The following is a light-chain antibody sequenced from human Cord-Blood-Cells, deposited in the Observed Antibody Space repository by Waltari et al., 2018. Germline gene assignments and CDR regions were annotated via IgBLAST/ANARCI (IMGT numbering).Light chain of an antibody. V-gene: IGLV5-45*02. CDR3: MIWHSSAWV. CDR2: YKSDSDK. J-gene: IGLJ3*02. Sequence: QAVLTQPSSLSASPGASASLTCTLRSGINVGTYRIYWYQQKPGSPPQYLLRYKSDSDKQQGFGVPSRFSGSQDASDNAGILLISGLQSEDEADYYCMIWHSSAWVFGGGTKLTVL. CDR1: SGINVGTYR.